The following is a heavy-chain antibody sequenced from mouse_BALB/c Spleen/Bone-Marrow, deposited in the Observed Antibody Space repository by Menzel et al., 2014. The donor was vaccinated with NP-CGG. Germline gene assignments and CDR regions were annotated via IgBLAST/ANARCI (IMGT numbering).Heavy chain of an antibody. D-gene: IGHD2-1*01. V-gene: IGHV1-67*01. J-gene: IGHJ3*01. CDR2: ISTYSGNT. Sequence: VHLVESGPELVRPGVSMKISCKGSGYTFTDNAMHWVKQSHAKSLEWIGVISTYSGNTNYNQKFKGKATMTVDKSSSTAYLELARLTSEDSAIYYCASPIYYGNYEGFAYWGQGTLVTVSA. CDR3: ASPIYYGNYEGFAY. CDR1: GYTFTDNA.